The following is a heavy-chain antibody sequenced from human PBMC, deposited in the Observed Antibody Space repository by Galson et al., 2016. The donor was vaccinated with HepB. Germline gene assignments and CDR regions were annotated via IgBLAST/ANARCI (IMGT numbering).Heavy chain of an antibody. V-gene: IGHV3-21*06. D-gene: IGHD4-17*01. CDR2: ITRDSASV. CDR3: ARSPFGGSRGAVTTVSHYCDY. J-gene: IGHJ4*02. Sequence: SLRLSCAPSGFTFRSYSMNWVRQAPGKGPEWVASITRDSASVHYADSLKGRFTVSRDNARNSLYRQMNSLRDDDTAVYYCARSPFGGSRGAVTTVSHYCDYWGQGTLVTVSS. CDR1: GFTFRSYS.